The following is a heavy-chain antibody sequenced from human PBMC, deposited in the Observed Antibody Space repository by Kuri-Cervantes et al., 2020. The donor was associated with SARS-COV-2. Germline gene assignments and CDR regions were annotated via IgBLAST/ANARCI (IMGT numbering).Heavy chain of an antibody. CDR3: ARDARITIFGVVIIEQVFDY. CDR1: GFTFSSYS. Sequence: GESLKISCTASGFTFSSYSMNWVRQAPGKGLEWVSSISSSSSYVYYADSVKGRFTISRDNSKSTMFLQMNSLRAEDTAVYYCARDARITIFGVVIIEQVFDYWGQGTLVTVSS. D-gene: IGHD3-3*01. V-gene: IGHV3-21*01. J-gene: IGHJ4*02. CDR2: ISSSSSYV.